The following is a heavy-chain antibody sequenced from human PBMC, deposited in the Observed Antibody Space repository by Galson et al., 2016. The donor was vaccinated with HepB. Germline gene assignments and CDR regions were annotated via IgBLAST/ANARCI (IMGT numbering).Heavy chain of an antibody. CDR1: GFTFRSYP. CDR3: ARDLGGYSGYGGNYFGIDV. Sequence: SLRLSCAASGFTFRSYPMHWVRQAPGKGLEWVTVVPHYGHNKYYADSVTGRFTVSRDNSKCTVNLHTNSLRPEDTAVYYCARDLGGYSGYGGNYFGIDVWGQGTTVTVSS. CDR2: VPHYGHNK. D-gene: IGHD5-12*01. J-gene: IGHJ6*02. V-gene: IGHV3-30-3*01.